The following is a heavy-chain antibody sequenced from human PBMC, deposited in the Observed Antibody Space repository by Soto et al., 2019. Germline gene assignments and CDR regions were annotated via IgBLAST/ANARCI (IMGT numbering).Heavy chain of an antibody. J-gene: IGHJ5*02. Sequence: QVQLVQSGAEVKKPGSSVTVSCKASGCTFSSYAISWVRQAPGQGLEWMGGIIPIFGTANYAQKFQGRVTITADESTSTAYMELSSLRSEDTAVYYCARVPQLAVADPSPWFDPWGQGTLVTVSS. D-gene: IGHD6-19*01. CDR1: GCTFSSYA. CDR3: ARVPQLAVADPSPWFDP. V-gene: IGHV1-69*01. CDR2: IIPIFGTA.